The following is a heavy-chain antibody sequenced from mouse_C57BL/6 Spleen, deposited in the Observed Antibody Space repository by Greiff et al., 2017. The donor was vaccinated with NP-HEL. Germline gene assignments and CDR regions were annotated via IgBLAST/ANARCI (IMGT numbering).Heavy chain of an antibody. J-gene: IGHJ2*01. CDR3: ARRYKAPLYFDY. V-gene: IGHV1-55*01. Sequence: QVQLQQSGAELVKPGASVKMSCKASGYTFTSYWITWVKQRPGQGLEWIGDIYPGSGSTNYNEKFKSKATLTVDTSSSTAYMQLSSLTSEDSAVYYCARRYKAPLYFDYWGQGTTLTVSS. CDR2: IYPGSGST. CDR1: GYTFTSYW. D-gene: IGHD1-1*01.